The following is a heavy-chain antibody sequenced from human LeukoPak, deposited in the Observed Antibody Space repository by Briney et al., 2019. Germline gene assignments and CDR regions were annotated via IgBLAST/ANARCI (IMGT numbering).Heavy chain of an antibody. J-gene: IGHJ4*02. CDR1: GFTFSSYW. CDR3: ARGVAATDY. CDR2: INNSSTSI. Sequence: GGSLRLSCAASGFTFSSYWMSWVRQAPGKGLEWVSYINNSSTSINYADSVKGRFTISRDNAKNSLYLQMNSLRAEDTAIYYCARGVAATDYWGQGTLVTVSS. D-gene: IGHD6-13*01. V-gene: IGHV3-48*04.